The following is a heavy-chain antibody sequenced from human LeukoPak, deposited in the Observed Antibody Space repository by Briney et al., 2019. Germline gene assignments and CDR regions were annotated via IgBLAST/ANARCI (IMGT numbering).Heavy chain of an antibody. D-gene: IGHD3-16*01. J-gene: IGHJ6*03. CDR2: ILDSGYST. CDR3: AKLGGHPLHNYYVGV. Sequence: GGSLRLSCAASGFTFDTYGMSWVRQAPGKGLEWVSGILDSGYSTYYANSVKGRFTISRDNSNNTLYLQMNSLRAEDTAVYYCAKLGGHPLHNYYVGVWGKGTTVAVSS. CDR1: GFTFDTYG. V-gene: IGHV3-23*01.